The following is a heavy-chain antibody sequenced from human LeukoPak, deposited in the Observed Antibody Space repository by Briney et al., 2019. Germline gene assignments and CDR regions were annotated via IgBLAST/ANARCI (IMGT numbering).Heavy chain of an antibody. J-gene: IGHJ3*02. CDR2: IYTSGST. D-gene: IGHD3-10*01. Sequence: PSETLSLTCTVSGGSISSYYWSWIRQPAGKGLEWIGRIYTSGSTNYNPSLKSRVTMSVDTSKNQFSLKLSSVTAADTAVHYCARDYYGSGRTVNNAFDIWGQGTMVTVSS. CDR3: ARDYYGSGRTVNNAFDI. V-gene: IGHV4-4*07. CDR1: GGSISSYY.